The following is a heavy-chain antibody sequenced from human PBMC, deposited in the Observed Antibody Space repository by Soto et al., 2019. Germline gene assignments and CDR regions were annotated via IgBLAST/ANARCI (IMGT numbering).Heavy chain of an antibody. CDR1: EFTCVSHA. J-gene: IGHJ6*02. Sequence: GVPLRLSCGAAEFTCVSHAGSCILQTTGKGLEWVSAISGSGGSTYYADSVKGRFTISRDNSKNTLYLQMNSLRPEDTAVYYCAKGGGMGFGELLLNYYYYYGMDVWGQGTTVTVSS. V-gene: IGHV3-23*01. CDR3: AKGGGMGFGELLLNYYYYYGMDV. CDR2: ISGSGGST. D-gene: IGHD3-10*01.